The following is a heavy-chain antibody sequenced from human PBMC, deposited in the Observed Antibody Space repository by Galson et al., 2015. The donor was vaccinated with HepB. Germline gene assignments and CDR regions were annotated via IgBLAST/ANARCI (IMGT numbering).Heavy chain of an antibody. CDR3: TTGAAAAYYYYYYMDV. CDR1: GFTFSNAW. V-gene: IGHV3-15*01. CDR2: IKSKTDGGTT. J-gene: IGHJ6*03. D-gene: IGHD6-13*01. Sequence: SLRLSCAASGFTFSNAWMSWVRQAPGKGLEWVGRIKSKTDGGTTDYAAPVKGRFTISRDDSKNTLYLQMNSLKTEDTAVYYCTTGAAAAYYYYYYMDVWGKGTTVTVSS.